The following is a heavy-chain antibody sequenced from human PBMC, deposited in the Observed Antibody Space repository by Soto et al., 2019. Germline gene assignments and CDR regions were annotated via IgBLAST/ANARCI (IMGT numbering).Heavy chain of an antibody. V-gene: IGHV3-11*01. CDR2: ISSSGSTI. D-gene: IGHD4-17*01. Sequence: GGSLRLSCAASGFTFSDYYMSWIRQAPGKGLEWVSYISSSGSTIYYADSVKGRFTISRDNAKNSLYLQMNSLRAEDTAVYYCAKADDYGDYSEYFQHWGQGTLVTVSS. CDR3: AKADDYGDYSEYFQH. CDR1: GFTFSDYY. J-gene: IGHJ1*01.